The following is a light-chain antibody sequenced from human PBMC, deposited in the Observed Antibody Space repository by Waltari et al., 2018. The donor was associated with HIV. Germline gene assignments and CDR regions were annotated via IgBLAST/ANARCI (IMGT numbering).Light chain of an antibody. Sequence: QSVLTQPPSASGTPGQRVTISCSGSNSNLGSNTVNWYQQLPGTAPKVLIYRNMQRPSGVPDRFSGSKSGTSASLAISGLQSEDEAEDYCATWDDSLNGYVFGAGTKVTVL. CDR2: RNM. V-gene: IGLV1-44*01. J-gene: IGLJ1*01. CDR3: ATWDDSLNGYV. CDR1: NSNLGSNT.